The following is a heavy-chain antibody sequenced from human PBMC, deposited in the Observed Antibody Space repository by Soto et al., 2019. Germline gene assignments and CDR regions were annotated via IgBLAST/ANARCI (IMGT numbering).Heavy chain of an antibody. CDR1: GTSISSYY. J-gene: IGHJ4*02. Sequence: SETLSLTCTLSGTSISSYYWSWIRQPPGEGLEWIANIHDSVTPNYNTSLTSEVTISVDTSKNQLSLKMTSVTAADRAMYFCARYNSYAIDYWGRGTLVTVSS. CDR2: IHDSVTP. CDR3: ARYNSYAIDY. D-gene: IGHD2-8*01. V-gene: IGHV4-59*01.